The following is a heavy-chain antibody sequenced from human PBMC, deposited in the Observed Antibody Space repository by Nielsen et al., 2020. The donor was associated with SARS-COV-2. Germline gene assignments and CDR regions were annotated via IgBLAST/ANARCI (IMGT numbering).Heavy chain of an antibody. CDR3: ARDKVDYYGSGSYYKHYYYGMDV. CDR2: IYTSGST. Sequence: SETLSLTCTVSGGSISSYYWSWIRQPAGKGLEWIGRIYTSGSTNYNPSLKSRVTMSVDTSKNQFSLKLSSVTAADTAVYYCARDKVDYYGSGSYYKHYYYGMDVWGQGTTVTVSS. CDR1: GGSISSYY. D-gene: IGHD3-10*01. V-gene: IGHV4-4*07. J-gene: IGHJ6*02.